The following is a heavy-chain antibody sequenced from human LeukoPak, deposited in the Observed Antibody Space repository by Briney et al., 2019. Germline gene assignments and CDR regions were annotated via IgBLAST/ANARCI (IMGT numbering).Heavy chain of an antibody. J-gene: IGHJ4*02. D-gene: IGHD3-10*01. Sequence: SETLSLTCTVSGGSISPYYWTWIRQPPGKGLEWIGYIYYSGSTYYNPSLKSRVTISVDTSKNQFSLKLSSVTAADTAVYYCARHIWTSEWFGELSLYYFDYWGQGTLVTVSS. CDR2: IYYSGST. V-gene: IGHV4-59*04. CDR3: ARHIWTSEWFGELSLYYFDY. CDR1: GGSISPYY.